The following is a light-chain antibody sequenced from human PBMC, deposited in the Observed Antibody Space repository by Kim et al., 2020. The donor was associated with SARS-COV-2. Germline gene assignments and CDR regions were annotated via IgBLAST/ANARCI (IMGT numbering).Light chain of an antibody. J-gene: IGLJ2*01. V-gene: IGLV3-1*01. CDR1: KLGDKY. CDR3: QAWDSRTVI. CDR2: EGT. Sequence: ELTQPPSVSVSPGQTASITCSGDKLGDKYACWYQQKPGQSPVLVIYEGTERPSGIPERFSGSKSGTTATLTISGTQAMDEADYYCQAWDSRTVIFGGGTQLTVL.